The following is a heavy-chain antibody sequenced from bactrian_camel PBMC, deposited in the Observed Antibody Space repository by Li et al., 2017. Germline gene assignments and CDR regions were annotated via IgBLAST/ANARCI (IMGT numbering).Heavy chain of an antibody. CDR2: ISRSGDTT. D-gene: IGHD3*01. J-gene: IGHJ4*01. CDR3: ALRYGDCSWTASVYKH. CDR1: GFPFSDCA. V-gene: IGHV3S40*01. Sequence: VQLVESGGGLVQPGGSLRLSCEASGFPFSDCAMYWVRQAPGKGLEWVSSISRSGDTTQYASSVKGRFAISRVNANNTVYLQLNSLKTEDTAMYYCALRYGDCSWTASVYKHWGQGTQVTVS.